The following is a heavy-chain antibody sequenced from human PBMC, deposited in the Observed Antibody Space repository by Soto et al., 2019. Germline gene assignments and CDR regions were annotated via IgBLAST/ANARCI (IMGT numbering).Heavy chain of an antibody. D-gene: IGHD2-15*01. V-gene: IGHV1-3*01. CDR2: INAGNGNT. CDR3: ARLGRPIDCSGGSCYTLQYFQH. CDR1: GYTFTSYA. J-gene: IGHJ1*01. Sequence: ASVKVSCKASGYTFTSYAMHWVRQAPGQRLEWMGWINAGNGNTKYSQKFQGRVTITRDTSASTAYMELSSLRSEDTAVYYCARLGRPIDCSGGSCYTLQYFQHWGQGTLVTVSS.